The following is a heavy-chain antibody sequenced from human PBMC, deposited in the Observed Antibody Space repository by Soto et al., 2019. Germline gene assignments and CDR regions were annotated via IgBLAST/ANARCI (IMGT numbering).Heavy chain of an antibody. CDR3: ARTRDSGSYYVFGDFDS. V-gene: IGHV1-18*01. CDR2: ISTYNVNR. D-gene: IGHD1-26*01. J-gene: IGHJ4*02. Sequence: ASVKVSCKASGYTFSNYGISWVRQASGQGLEWMGWISTYNVNRNYAQKLQGRVTMTADTSTNAAYMELRSLRSDDTAVYYCARTRDSGSYYVFGDFDSWGQGTLVTVSS. CDR1: GYTFSNYG.